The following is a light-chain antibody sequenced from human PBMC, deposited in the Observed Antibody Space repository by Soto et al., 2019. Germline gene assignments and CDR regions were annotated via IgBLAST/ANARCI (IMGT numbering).Light chain of an antibody. Sequence: EIVLTQSPGTLSLSPGERVTLSCRASQSVSSSYLAWYQQKPGQAPRLLLYGASGRATGIPDRFSGCGSGTDFTLTISRLEPEDFAVYYCQQHASSPRTFGQGTKVEI. V-gene: IGKV3-20*01. CDR3: QQHASSPRT. CDR1: QSVSSSY. J-gene: IGKJ1*01. CDR2: GAS.